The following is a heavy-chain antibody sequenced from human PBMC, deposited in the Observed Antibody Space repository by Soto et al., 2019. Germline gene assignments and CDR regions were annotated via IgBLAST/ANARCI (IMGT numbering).Heavy chain of an antibody. CDR2: IYYSGST. CDR3: ARDVGYGDYSLRWFDP. J-gene: IGHJ5*02. D-gene: IGHD4-17*01. Sequence: SETLSLTCTVSGGSISSYYWSWIRQPPGKGLEWIGYIYYSGSTNYNPSLKSRVTISVDTSKNQFSLKLSSVTAADTAVYYCARDVGYGDYSLRWFDPWGQGTLVTVSS. V-gene: IGHV4-59*01. CDR1: GGSISSYY.